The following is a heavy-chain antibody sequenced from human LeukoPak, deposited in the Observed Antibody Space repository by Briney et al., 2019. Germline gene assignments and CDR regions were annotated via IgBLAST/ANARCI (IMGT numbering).Heavy chain of an antibody. CDR1: GGSFSGYY. J-gene: IGHJ4*02. CDR3: ARETHSSGWYVDY. CDR2: INHSGST. Sequence: SETLSLTCAVYGGSFSGYYWSWIRQPPGKGLEWIGEINHSGSTNYNPSLKSRVTMSVDTSKNQFSLKLSSVTAADTAVYYCARETHSSGWYVDYWGQGTLVTVSS. D-gene: IGHD6-19*01. V-gene: IGHV4-34*01.